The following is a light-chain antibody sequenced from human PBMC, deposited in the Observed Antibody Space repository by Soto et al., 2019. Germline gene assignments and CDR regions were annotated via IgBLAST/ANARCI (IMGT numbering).Light chain of an antibody. CDR1: SSDVGGYNY. V-gene: IGLV2-14*01. CDR2: DVS. Sequence: QSVLTQPASVSGSPGQSITISCTGTSSDVGGYNYVSWYQQHPGKAPKLMIYDVSNRPSGVSNRFSGSKSGNTASLTISGLQAEDEGDYYCSSYTSSSRRVFGGGTKLTVL. J-gene: IGLJ3*02. CDR3: SSYTSSSRRV.